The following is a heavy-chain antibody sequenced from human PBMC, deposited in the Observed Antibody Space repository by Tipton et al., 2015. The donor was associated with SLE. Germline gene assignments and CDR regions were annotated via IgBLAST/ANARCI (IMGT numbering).Heavy chain of an antibody. CDR1: GYIFNIYG. CDR2: INAYNGNT. CDR3: ARGLYYDFWSGSPQGAFDI. D-gene: IGHD3-3*01. J-gene: IGHJ3*02. V-gene: IGHV1-18*01. Sequence: QLVQSGGEVKRPGASVKVSCKASGYIFNIYGISWVRQAPGHGLEWMGWINAYNGNTNYAQKFQDRVTMTRDTPTSTAYMELRSLRSDDTAGYYCARGLYYDFWSGSPQGAFDIWGQGTMVTVSS.